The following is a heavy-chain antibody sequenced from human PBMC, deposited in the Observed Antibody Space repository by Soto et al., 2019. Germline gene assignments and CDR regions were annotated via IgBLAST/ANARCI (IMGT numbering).Heavy chain of an antibody. V-gene: IGHV3-30*18. J-gene: IGHJ6*02. CDR1: GFPFSRYG. Sequence: QVQLVESGGGVVQPGRSLRLSCAASGFPFSRYGMHWIRQAPGKGLEWVAVISYDGFNTYYGDSVKGRFTISRDNSRNTLYLQMNSLRPEDTAVYFCAKGNEYGDRHYYYYYAMDVWGQGTTVAVSS. CDR3: AKGNEYGDRHYYYYYAMDV. D-gene: IGHD4-17*01. CDR2: ISYDGFNT.